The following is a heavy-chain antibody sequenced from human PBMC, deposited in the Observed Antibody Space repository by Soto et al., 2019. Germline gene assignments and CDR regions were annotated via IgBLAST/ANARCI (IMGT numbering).Heavy chain of an antibody. CDR2: IIPIFGTA. J-gene: IGHJ5*02. V-gene: IGHV1-69*12. D-gene: IGHD2-15*01. CDR3: ARAPQYCCGGSCYSGEFNWFDP. CDR1: GGTFSSYA. Sequence: QVQLVQSGAEVKKPGSSVKVSCKASGGTFSSYAISWVRQAPGQGLEWMGGIIPIFGTANYAQKFQGRVTITADESTSTAYMELSSLRSEDTAVYYCARAPQYCCGGSCYSGEFNWFDPWGQGTLVTVSS.